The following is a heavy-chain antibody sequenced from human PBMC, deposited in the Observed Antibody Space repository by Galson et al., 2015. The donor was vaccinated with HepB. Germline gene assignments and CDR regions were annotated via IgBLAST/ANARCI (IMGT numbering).Heavy chain of an antibody. D-gene: IGHD1-26*01. V-gene: IGHV4-34*09. CDR2: INHSGST. Sequence: SLTCAVYGGSFSGYSWSWIRQPPGKGLEWIGEINHSGSTNYNPSLKSRVTISVDTSKNQFSLKLSSVTAADTAVYYCAREPPPNRVGVIDYWGQGTLVTVSS. J-gene: IGHJ4*02. CDR1: GGSFSGYS. CDR3: AREPPPNRVGVIDY.